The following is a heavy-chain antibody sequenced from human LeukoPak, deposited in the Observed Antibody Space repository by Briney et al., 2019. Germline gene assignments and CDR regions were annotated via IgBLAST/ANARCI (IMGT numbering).Heavy chain of an antibody. CDR3: ARAAQAFDY. CDR1: GFTFSSYG. J-gene: IGHJ4*02. CDR2: IWFDGSNK. Sequence: QPGRSLRLSCAASGFTFSSYGMHWVRQAPGKGLEWAAVIWFDGSNKYYADSVKGRFTISRDNSKNTLSLQMNSLRADDTAVYYCARAAQAFDYWGQGTLVTVSS. V-gene: IGHV3-33*01.